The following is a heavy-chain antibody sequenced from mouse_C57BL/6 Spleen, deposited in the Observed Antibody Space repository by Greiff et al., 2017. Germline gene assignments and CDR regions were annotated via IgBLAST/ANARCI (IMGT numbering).Heavy chain of an antibody. Sequence: VQLQESGTELVKPGASVKLSCKASGYTFTSYWMHWVKQRPGQGLEWIGNINPSNGGTNYNEKFKSKATLTVDKSSSTAYMQLSSLTSEDSAVYYCARHDGPYYFDYWGQGTTLTVSS. CDR2: INPSNGGT. CDR1: GYTFTSYW. J-gene: IGHJ2*01. CDR3: ARHDGPYYFDY. D-gene: IGHD2-3*01. V-gene: IGHV1-53*01.